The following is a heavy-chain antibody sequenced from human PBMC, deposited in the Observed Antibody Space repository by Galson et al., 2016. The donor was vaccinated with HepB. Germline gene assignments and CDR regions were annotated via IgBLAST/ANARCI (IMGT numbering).Heavy chain of an antibody. Sequence: SLRLSCAASGFTFSSYDMHWVRQGTGIGLEWVSGIGVAGDTYYPGSVKGRFTISRDNSKSTLYLQMNSLRVEDTAMYYCARDSPIWDWGQGTLVTVAS. CDR1: GFTFSSYD. CDR2: IGVAGDT. D-gene: IGHD3-9*01. CDR3: ARDSPIWD. V-gene: IGHV3-13*01. J-gene: IGHJ4*02.